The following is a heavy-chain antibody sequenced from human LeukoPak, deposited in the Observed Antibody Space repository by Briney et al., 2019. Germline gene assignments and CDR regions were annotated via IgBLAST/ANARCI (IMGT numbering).Heavy chain of an antibody. J-gene: IGHJ4*02. V-gene: IGHV3-72*01. Sequence: GGSLRLSCAASGFTFSNHYMDWVRQAPGKGLEWVGLIKNKPNAYTTEYAASVKGRFTISRDDSKNLLYLQMNSLRTEDTAVYFCVQFSVGGWGQGTLVTVSS. D-gene: IGHD3-16*01. CDR1: GFTFSNHY. CDR3: VQFSVGG. CDR2: IKNKPNAYTT.